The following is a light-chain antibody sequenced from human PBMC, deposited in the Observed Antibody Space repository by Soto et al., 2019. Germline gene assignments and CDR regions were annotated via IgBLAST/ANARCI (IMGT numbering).Light chain of an antibody. CDR2: KIS. CDR1: QSLVYGDGNTY. V-gene: IGKV2-30*01. J-gene: IGKJ4*01. Sequence: DVVMTQSPLSLAVTLGQPASISCKSSQSLVYGDGNTYLSWFHQRPGQSPRRLIYKISIRDFGAPDRFSGSGADNGLTLKISRVEGDDVCVYYCKPGTHWPPVGGGTKVE. CDR3: KPGTHWPP.